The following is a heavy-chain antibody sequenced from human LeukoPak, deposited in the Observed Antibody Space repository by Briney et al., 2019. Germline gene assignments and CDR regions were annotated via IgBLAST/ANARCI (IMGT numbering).Heavy chain of an antibody. CDR2: IILISPTA. CDR3: ATGRVSDTTLVSWFDT. D-gene: IGHD5-18*01. V-gene: IGHV1-69*05. J-gene: IGHJ5*02. Sequence: SVTVSCKASGGTLSRHVVSWVRQAPGQGLEWMGGIILISPTANYAQKFQDRVTITMDESTAYMELSSLRSEDTAVYYCATGRVSDTTLVSWFDTWGQGSLLTSSS. CDR1: GGTLSRHV.